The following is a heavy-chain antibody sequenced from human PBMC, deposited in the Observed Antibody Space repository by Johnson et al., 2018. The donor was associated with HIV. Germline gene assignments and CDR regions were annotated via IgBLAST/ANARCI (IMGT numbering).Heavy chain of an antibody. D-gene: IGHD3-22*01. Sequence: QVHLVESGGGVVRPGESLRLSCEASGFTFSSYGIHWVRQAPGKGLEWVAVISYDGSNKYYGDSVKGRFTISRDNSKNTLYLQMNSLRAEDTAVYYCAKDRTYYDSSAEDAFDIWGQGTMVTV. CDR2: ISYDGSNK. J-gene: IGHJ3*02. CDR3: AKDRTYYDSSAEDAFDI. V-gene: IGHV3-33*03. CDR1: GFTFSSYG.